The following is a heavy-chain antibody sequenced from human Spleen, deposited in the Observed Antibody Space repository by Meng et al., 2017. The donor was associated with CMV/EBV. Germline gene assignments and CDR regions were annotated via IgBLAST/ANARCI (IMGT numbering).Heavy chain of an antibody. CDR2: IYWNDER. D-gene: IGHD1/OR15-1a*01. CDR3: AHRVREHYTVPWDY. Sequence: TLVKPTQTLTLTCSFSGFSLNTSGVGVGWLRQPPGKALEWLALIYWNDERRYSPSLKSRLTITKDTSKNQVVLTMTNMYPADTATYYCAHRVREHYTVPWDYWGQGTLVTVSS. J-gene: IGHJ4*02. CDR1: GFSLNTSGVG. V-gene: IGHV2-5*01.